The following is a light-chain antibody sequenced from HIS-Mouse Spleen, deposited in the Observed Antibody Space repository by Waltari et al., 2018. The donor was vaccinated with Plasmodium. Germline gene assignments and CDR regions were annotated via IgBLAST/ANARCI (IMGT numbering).Light chain of an antibody. Sequence: QSALTQPPSASGSPGQSVTISCTGTSSDVGGYNYVSWDQHHPGKAPKLMIYEVSDRPSGVPDRFSGSKSGNTASLTVSGLQAEDEADYYCSSYAGSNNLVFGGGTKLTVL. CDR2: EVS. J-gene: IGLJ2*01. V-gene: IGLV2-8*01. CDR3: SSYAGSNNLV. CDR1: SSDVGGYNY.